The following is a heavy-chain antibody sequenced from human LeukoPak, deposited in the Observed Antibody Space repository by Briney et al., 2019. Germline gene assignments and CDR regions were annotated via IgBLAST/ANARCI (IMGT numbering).Heavy chain of an antibody. D-gene: IGHD6-13*01. V-gene: IGHV4-59*01. J-gene: IGHJ4*02. CDR2: IYYSGST. Sequence: SETLSLTCTVSGGSISSYYWSWIRQPPGKGLEWIGYIYYSGSTNYNPSLKSRVTISVDTSKNQFSLKLSSVTAAGTAVYYCARDSSSWYDYWGQGTLVTVSS. CDR3: ARDSSSWYDY. CDR1: GGSISSYY.